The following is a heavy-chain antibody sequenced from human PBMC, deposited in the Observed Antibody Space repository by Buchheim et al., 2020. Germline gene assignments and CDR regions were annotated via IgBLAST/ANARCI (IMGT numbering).Heavy chain of an antibody. D-gene: IGHD3-22*01. Sequence: QLQLQESGPGLVKPSETLSLTCTVSGGSISSSSYYWGWIRQPPGKGLEWIGSIYYSGSTYYNPSLTSRVTISVDTSKHQFSLKLSSVTAADTAVYYCARQRRRYYDSSGYYYRELDVWGKGTT. CDR3: ARQRRRYYDSSGYYYRELDV. CDR2: IYYSGST. V-gene: IGHV4-39*01. J-gene: IGHJ6*03. CDR1: GGSISSSSYY.